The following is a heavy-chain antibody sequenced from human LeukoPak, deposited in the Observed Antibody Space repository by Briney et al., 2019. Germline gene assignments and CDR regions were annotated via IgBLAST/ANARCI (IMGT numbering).Heavy chain of an antibody. CDR3: ARDRKVEPLPDK. Sequence: GGSLRLSCAASGFTFSSYTMNWVRQAPGKGLEWVASVSSTGFHIYYADSVKGRFTISRDNAKNSLYLQLNSLRAEDTAVYYCARDRKVEPLPDKWGQGILVTVSS. V-gene: IGHV3-21*01. CDR2: VSSTGFHI. CDR1: GFTFSSYT. J-gene: IGHJ4*02. D-gene: IGHD1-26*01.